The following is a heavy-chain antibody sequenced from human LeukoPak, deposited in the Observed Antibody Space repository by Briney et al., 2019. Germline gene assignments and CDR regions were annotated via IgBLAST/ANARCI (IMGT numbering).Heavy chain of an antibody. CDR3: ARDGYYGSGSYAWFDP. J-gene: IGHJ5*02. CDR1: GDSISSGSSY. V-gene: IGHV4-61*02. CDR2: IYISGST. Sequence: SQTLSLTCTVSGDSISSGSSYWSWIRQPAGKGLEWIGRIYISGSTNYNPSLKSRVTISVDTSKNQFSLKLSSVTAADTAVYYCARDGYYGSGSYAWFDPWGQGTLVTVSS. D-gene: IGHD3-10*01.